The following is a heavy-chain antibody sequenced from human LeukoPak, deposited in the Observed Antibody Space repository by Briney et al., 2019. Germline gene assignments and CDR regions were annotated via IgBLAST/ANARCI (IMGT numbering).Heavy chain of an antibody. CDR1: GFTFSSYV. CDR3: ARDRTGGYFDY. J-gene: IGHJ4*02. D-gene: IGHD4-23*01. Sequence: AGGSLRLSCAASGFTFSSYVMHWVRQAPGKGLEWVALISYDGSKKYYADSVKGRFTISRDNSRNTLYLQMNSLRVEDTAVYYCARDRTGGYFDYWGQGTLVTVSS. CDR2: ISYDGSKK. V-gene: IGHV3-30*04.